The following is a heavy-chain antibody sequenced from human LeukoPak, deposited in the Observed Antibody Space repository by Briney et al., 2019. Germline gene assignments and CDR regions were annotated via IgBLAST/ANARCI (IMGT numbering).Heavy chain of an antibody. CDR3: ARELPGYSSGWFDY. CDR1: GYSISSGYY. CDR2: IYHSGST. Sequence: PSETLSLTCAVSGYSISSGYYWGWIRQPPGQGLAWIGSIYHSGSTYYNPSLKSRVTISVDTSKNQFSLKLSSVTAADTAVYYCARELPGYSSGWFDYWGQGTLVTVSS. D-gene: IGHD6-19*01. V-gene: IGHV4-38-2*02. J-gene: IGHJ4*02.